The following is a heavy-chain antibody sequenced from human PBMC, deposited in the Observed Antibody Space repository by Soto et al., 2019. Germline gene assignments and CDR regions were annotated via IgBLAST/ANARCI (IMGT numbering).Heavy chain of an antibody. V-gene: IGHV1-69*13. CDR1: GGTFSSYA. CDR3: ARPGRYCSGGSCYPHYGMDV. Sequence: ASVKVSCKASGGTFSSYAISWVRRAPRQGLEWMGGIIPIFGTANYAQKFQGRVTITADESTSTAYMELSSLRSEDTAVYYCARPGRYCSGGSCYPHYGMDVWGQGTTVTVSS. J-gene: IGHJ6*02. CDR2: IIPIFGTA. D-gene: IGHD2-15*01.